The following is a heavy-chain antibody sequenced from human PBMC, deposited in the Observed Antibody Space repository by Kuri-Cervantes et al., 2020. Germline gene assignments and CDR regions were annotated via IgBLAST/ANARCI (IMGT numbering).Heavy chain of an antibody. Sequence: ESLKISCAVYGGSFSGYYWSWVRQPPGKGLEWIGEINHSGSTNCNPSLKSRVTISVDTSKNQFSLKLSSVTAADTAVYYCARRNQVYSSGWYGSASSSMDVWGQGTTVTVSS. CDR1: GGSFSGYY. CDR2: INHSGST. V-gene: IGHV4-34*01. CDR3: ARRNQVYSSGWYGSASSSMDV. J-gene: IGHJ6*02. D-gene: IGHD6-19*01.